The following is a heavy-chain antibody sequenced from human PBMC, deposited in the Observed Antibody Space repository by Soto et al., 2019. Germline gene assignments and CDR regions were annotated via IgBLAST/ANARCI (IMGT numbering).Heavy chain of an antibody. J-gene: IGHJ6*02. CDR3: AKQKRIAAAVYYGMDV. V-gene: IGHV3-23*01. CDR1: GFTFSICS. CDR2: ISGSGGST. Sequence: PLESLRLSFGASGFTFSICSLSWFRLAPGKGLEWFSAISGSGGSTYYADSVKGRFTISRDNSKNTLYLQMNSLRAEDTAVYYCAKQKRIAAAVYYGMDVWGQGT. D-gene: IGHD6-13*01.